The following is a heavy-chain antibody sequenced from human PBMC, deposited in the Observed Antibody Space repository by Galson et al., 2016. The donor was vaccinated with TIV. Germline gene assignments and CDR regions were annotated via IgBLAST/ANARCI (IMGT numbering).Heavy chain of an antibody. CDR3: IREGSTVTMHHYFGMDV. Sequence: LSLTCAVSGYSIKSGYFWGWIRQPPGKGLQWTGSIYESGTTYSNPSLKSRLTMSVDTSKNQFSLRLSSVTAADTAVYYCIREGSTVTMHHYFGMDVWGQGTSVTVSS. CDR1: GYSIKSGYF. J-gene: IGHJ6*02. V-gene: IGHV4-38-2*02. D-gene: IGHD4-17*01. CDR2: IYESGTT.